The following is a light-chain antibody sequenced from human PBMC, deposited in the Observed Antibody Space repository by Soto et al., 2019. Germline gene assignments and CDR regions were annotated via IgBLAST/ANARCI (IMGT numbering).Light chain of an antibody. CDR3: QQYGISPT. J-gene: IGKJ1*01. V-gene: IGKV3-20*01. CDR2: DVS. Sequence: DIVLTQSPGTLSLSPGERATLSCRSSQSVSSNYLAWYQQKPDQAPRLVIYDVSGRATGIPDRFSGIGSGTEFTLTISRLEPDDSAVYYCQQYGISPTFGQGTKVEIK. CDR1: QSVSSNY.